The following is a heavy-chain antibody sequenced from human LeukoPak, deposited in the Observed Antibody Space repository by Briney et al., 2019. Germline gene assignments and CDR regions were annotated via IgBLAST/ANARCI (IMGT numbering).Heavy chain of an antibody. Sequence: GESLKISCKGSGYSFTSYWIGWVRQMPGKGLEWMGIIYPGDSDTRYSPSLQGQVTISADKSISTAYLQWSSLKASDTAMYYCARGGSGWYGTDYYYYGMDVWGQGTTVTVSS. CDR2: IYPGDSDT. D-gene: IGHD6-19*01. CDR1: GYSFTSYW. CDR3: ARGGSGWYGTDYYYYGMDV. J-gene: IGHJ6*02. V-gene: IGHV5-51*01.